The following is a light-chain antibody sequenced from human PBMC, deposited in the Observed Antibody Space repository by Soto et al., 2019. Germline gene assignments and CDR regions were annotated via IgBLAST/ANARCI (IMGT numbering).Light chain of an antibody. CDR1: QSISSY. V-gene: IGKV1-39*01. Sequence: DIQMTQSPSSLSASVGDRVTITCRASQSISSYLNWYQQKPGKAPKLLIYAASSLQSGVPSRFSGSGSGTDFTLTISSLQPEDFVTYYCQQSYSTPYPFGQGTKLEIK. CDR2: AAS. J-gene: IGKJ2*01. CDR3: QQSYSTPYP.